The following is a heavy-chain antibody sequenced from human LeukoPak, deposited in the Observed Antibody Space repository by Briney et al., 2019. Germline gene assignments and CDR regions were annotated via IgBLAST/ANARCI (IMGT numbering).Heavy chain of an antibody. CDR1: GYSFTGYY. Sequence: ASVKVSCKASGYSFTGYYIHWVRQAPGQGLEWMGWINPDGGVTKSAQKFQGRVTMTRDKSINTVYMELSVLTSDDTALYYCARGPNHYYYMDFWGRGTTVSVSS. J-gene: IGHJ6*03. CDR3: ARGPNHYYYMDF. V-gene: IGHV1-2*02. CDR2: INPDGGVT. D-gene: IGHD2-8*01.